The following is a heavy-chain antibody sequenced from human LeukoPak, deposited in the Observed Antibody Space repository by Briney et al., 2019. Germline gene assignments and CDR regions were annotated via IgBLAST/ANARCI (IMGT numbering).Heavy chain of an antibody. V-gene: IGHV1-69*04. CDR1: GGTFSSYA. Sequence: SVKVSCKASGGTFSSYAISWVRQAPGQGLEWMGRIIPILGIANYAQKFQGRVTITADKSTSTAYMELSSLRSEDTAVYYCAAGGPYCGGDCDAFDIWGQETMVTVSS. D-gene: IGHD2-21*02. CDR3: AAGGPYCGGDCDAFDI. J-gene: IGHJ3*02. CDR2: IIPILGIA.